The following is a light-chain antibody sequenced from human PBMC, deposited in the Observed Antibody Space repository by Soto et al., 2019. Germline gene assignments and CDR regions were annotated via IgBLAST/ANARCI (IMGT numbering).Light chain of an antibody. J-gene: IGLJ2*01. CDR2: DVS. CDR1: RSDVGGYNF. Sequence: QSALTQTASVSGSPGQSITISCTGTRSDVGGYNFVSWYQQHPGKAPKLMMFDVSNRPSGVSSRFSGSKYGNTASLTISGLQAEDEADYYCTSYTTSSTLVFGGGTKVTVL. CDR3: TSYTTSSTLV. V-gene: IGLV2-14*01.